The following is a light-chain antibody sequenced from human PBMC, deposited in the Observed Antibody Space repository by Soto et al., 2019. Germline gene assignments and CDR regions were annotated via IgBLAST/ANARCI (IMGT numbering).Light chain of an antibody. J-gene: IGKJ2*01. CDR3: QQYGGAPYT. CDR1: QSVGNDY. Sequence: EIVLTQSPGTLALYPGERATLSCRASQSVGNDYLAWYQQIPGQAPSLLIYGAFHRATGIPDRFSGTGSGTDFTLTISRLEPEDFAGYYCQQYGGAPYTFGQGTKLDIK. CDR2: GAF. V-gene: IGKV3-20*01.